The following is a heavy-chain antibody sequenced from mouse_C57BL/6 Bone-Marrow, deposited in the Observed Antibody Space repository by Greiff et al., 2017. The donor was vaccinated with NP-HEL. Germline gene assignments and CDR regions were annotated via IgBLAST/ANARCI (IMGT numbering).Heavy chain of an antibody. Sequence: VQLQQPGAELVRPGSSVKLSCKASGYTFTSYWMHWVKQRPIQGLEWIGNIDPSDSETHYNQKFKDKATLTVDKSSSTAYMQLSSLTAEDSAVYYCARSDYDYDGRRFDFWGQGTTLTVSS. CDR1: GYTFTSYW. V-gene: IGHV1-52*01. J-gene: IGHJ2*01. D-gene: IGHD2-4*01. CDR2: IDPSDSET. CDR3: ARSDYDYDGRRFDF.